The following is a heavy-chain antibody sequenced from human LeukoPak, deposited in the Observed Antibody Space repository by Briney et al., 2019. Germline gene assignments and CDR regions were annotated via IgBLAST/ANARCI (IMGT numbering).Heavy chain of an antibody. V-gene: IGHV4-39*01. CDR1: GGSIITTDYY. J-gene: IGHJ3*02. D-gene: IGHD6-13*01. Sequence: PSETLSLTCTVSGGSIITTDYYWGWIRQPPGKGLEWIGTIFYSGTTFYNPSLKSRITMSVDTSKNQFSLKLSSVTAADTAVYYCARRLSSSNWGYAFDIWGQGTMVTVSS. CDR3: ARRLSSSNWGYAFDI. CDR2: IFYSGTT.